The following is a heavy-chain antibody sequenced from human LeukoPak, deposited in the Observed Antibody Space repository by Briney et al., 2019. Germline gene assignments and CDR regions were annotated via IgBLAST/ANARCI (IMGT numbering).Heavy chain of an antibody. CDR2: IYYSGST. Sequence: SGTLSLTCSVSSDSISSHYWSWIRQPPGKGLEWIGYIYYSGSTNYNPSLKSRVTISVDTSKSQVSLNLSSVTAADTAVYYCARQNYYSSGSSIDYWGQGILVTVSP. V-gene: IGHV4-59*11. D-gene: IGHD3-10*01. J-gene: IGHJ4*02. CDR1: SDSISSHY. CDR3: ARQNYYSSGSSIDY.